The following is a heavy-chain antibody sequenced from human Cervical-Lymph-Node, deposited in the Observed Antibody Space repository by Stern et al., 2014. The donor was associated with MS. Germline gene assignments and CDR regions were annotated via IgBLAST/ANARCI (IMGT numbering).Heavy chain of an antibody. D-gene: IGHD6-13*01. Sequence: LPLVESGPGLVKPSQTLSLTCTVSGGSISRGGYYWSWIRQHPGTGLEWIGYIYYSGSTYYNPSLKSRVTISVDTSKNQFSLKLSSVTAADTAVYYCARSHSSSWPGRWFDPWGQGTLVTVSS. CDR3: ARSHSSSWPGRWFDP. CDR1: GGSISRGGYY. CDR2: IYYSGST. J-gene: IGHJ5*02. V-gene: IGHV4-31*03.